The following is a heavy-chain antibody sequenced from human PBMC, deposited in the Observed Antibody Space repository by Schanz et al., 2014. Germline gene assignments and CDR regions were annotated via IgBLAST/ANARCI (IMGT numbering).Heavy chain of an antibody. V-gene: IGHV3-21*01. Sequence: VQLLQFGGGVVQPGRSLRLSWTASGFAFSSYSMNWVRQAPGKGLEWVSSISSSSSYIYYADSVKGRFTISRDNAKNSLYLQMNSLRAEDTAVYYCASPSGYSDYGTYFDFWGQGTLVTVSS. J-gene: IGHJ4*02. CDR3: ASPSGYSDYGTYFDF. CDR2: ISSSSSYI. D-gene: IGHD5-12*01. CDR1: GFAFSSYS.